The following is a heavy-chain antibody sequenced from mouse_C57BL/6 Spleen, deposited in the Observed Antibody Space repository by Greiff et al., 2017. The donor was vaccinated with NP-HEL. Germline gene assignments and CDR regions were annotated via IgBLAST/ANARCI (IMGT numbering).Heavy chain of an antibody. D-gene: IGHD2-4*01. CDR2: IDPSDSYT. Sequence: VQLQQPGAELVMPGASVKLSCKASGYTFTSYWMHWVKQRPGQGLEWIGEIDPSDSYTNYNQKFKGKSTLTVDKSSSTAYMQLSSLTSEDSAVYYCARSGPRYDYDGARFAYWGQGTLVTVSA. V-gene: IGHV1-69*01. J-gene: IGHJ3*01. CDR1: GYTFTSYW. CDR3: ARSGPRYDYDGARFAY.